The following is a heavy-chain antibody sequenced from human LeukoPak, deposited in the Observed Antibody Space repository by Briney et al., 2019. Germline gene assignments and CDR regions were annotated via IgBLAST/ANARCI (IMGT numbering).Heavy chain of an antibody. V-gene: IGHV4-59*01. CDR2: IYYSGST. Sequence: PSETLSLTCTVSGGSISSYYWSWRRQPPGKGLEWIGYIYYSGSTKYNPSLKSRVTISVDASKTQLSLKLNSVTAADTAVYYCARGSRELYYFDYWGQGTLVTVSS. D-gene: IGHD1-7*01. CDR1: GGSISSYY. CDR3: ARGSRELYYFDY. J-gene: IGHJ4*02.